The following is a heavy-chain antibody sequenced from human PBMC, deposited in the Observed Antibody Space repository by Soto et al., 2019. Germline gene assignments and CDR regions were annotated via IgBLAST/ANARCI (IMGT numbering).Heavy chain of an antibody. J-gene: IGHJ4*02. V-gene: IGHV4-4*02. CDR1: GGSISSSNW. D-gene: IGHD1-26*01. CDR3: VRNLVGANTPDFKY. CDR2: IYHSGST. Sequence: SETLSLTYAVSGGSISSSNWWSWVRQPPGKGLEWIGEIYHSGSTNYNPSLKSRVTISVDKSKNQFSLKLSSVTAADTAVYYCVRNLVGANTPDFKYWGQGILGIV.